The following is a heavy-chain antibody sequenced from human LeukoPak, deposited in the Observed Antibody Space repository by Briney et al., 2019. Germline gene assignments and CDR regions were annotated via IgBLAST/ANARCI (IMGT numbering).Heavy chain of an antibody. CDR1: GGSISSYY. CDR3: ARLTTGTTVGFDY. V-gene: IGHV4-59*08. J-gene: IGHJ4*02. Sequence: SETLSLTCTVSGGSISSYYWSWIRQPPGKGLEWIGYIYYSGSTNYNPSLKSRVTISVDTSKNQFSLKLSSVTAADTAVYYCARLTTGTTVGFDYWGQGTLVTVS. CDR2: IYYSGST. D-gene: IGHD1-1*01.